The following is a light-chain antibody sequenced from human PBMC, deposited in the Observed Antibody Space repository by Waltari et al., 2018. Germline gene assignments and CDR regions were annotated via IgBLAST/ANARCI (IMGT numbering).Light chain of an antibody. CDR1: SSDVGHYNL. J-gene: IGLJ3*02. Sequence: QSALTQPASVSGSPGQSITISCTETSSDVGHYNLVSWYQQHPGQAPKLIIYETTKRPSGVSNRFSGSNSGNTASLAVSGLQTEDEAEYYCCSYGGYNTPWVFGGGTKLTVL. CDR2: ETT. V-gene: IGLV2-23*01. CDR3: CSYGGYNTPWV.